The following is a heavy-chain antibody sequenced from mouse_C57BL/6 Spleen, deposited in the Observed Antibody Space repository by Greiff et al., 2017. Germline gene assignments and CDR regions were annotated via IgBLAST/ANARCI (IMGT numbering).Heavy chain of an antibody. CDR2: ILPGSGST. Sequence: QVQLQQSGAELMKPGASVKLSCKATGYTFTGYWIEWVKQRPGHGLEWSGEILPGSGSTNYNEKFKGKATFTADTSSNTAYMQLSSLTTEDSAIYAWARGDGYDGDWYFGVWGTGTTVTVSS. D-gene: IGHD2-2*01. V-gene: IGHV1-9*01. J-gene: IGHJ1*03. CDR1: GYTFTGYW. CDR3: ARGDGYDGDWYFGV.